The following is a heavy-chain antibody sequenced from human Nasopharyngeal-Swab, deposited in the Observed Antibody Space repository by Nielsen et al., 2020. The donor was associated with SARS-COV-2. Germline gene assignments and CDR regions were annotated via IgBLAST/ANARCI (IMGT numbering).Heavy chain of an antibody. Sequence: WVRQAPGQGLEWMGIINPTGGSTSYAQKFQGRVTMTRDTSTSTVYMELSSLRSEDTAVYYCARSGRITIFGVFINYYYYMDVWDKGTTVTVSS. D-gene: IGHD3-3*01. CDR3: ARSGRITIFGVFINYYYYMDV. V-gene: IGHV1-46*01. J-gene: IGHJ6*03. CDR2: INPTGGST.